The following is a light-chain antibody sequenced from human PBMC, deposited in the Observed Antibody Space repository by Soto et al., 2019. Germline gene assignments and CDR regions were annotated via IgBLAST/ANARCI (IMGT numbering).Light chain of an antibody. CDR1: SSNIGGNS. CDR3: GSWDSSLSAYV. V-gene: IGLV1-51*01. Sequence: QPVLTQPASVSSAPGQKVTISCCGSSSNIGGNSVSWYQQLPGTAPKLLIYDDNKRPSGIPDRFSGSKSGTSATLVITGFQTGDEADYYCGSWDSSLSAYVFGTGTKVTVL. J-gene: IGLJ1*01. CDR2: DDN.